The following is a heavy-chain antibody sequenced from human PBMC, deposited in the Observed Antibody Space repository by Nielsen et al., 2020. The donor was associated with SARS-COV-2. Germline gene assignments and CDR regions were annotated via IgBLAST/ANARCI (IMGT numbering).Heavy chain of an antibody. CDR2: IKQDGSEK. J-gene: IGHJ4*02. V-gene: IGHV3-7*03. Sequence: GESLKISCAASGFTFSSYWMSWVRQAPGKGLEWVANIKQDGSEKYYVDSVKGRFTISRDNAKNSLYLQMNSLRAEETAVYYCANIGGREQWLVRGPFDYWGQGTLVTVSS. D-gene: IGHD6-19*01. CDR1: GFTFSSYW. CDR3: ANIGGREQWLVRGPFDY.